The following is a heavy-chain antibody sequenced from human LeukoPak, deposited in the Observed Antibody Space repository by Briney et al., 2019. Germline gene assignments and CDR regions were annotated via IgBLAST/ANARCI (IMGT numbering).Heavy chain of an antibody. J-gene: IGHJ4*02. CDR2: INHSGST. CDR3: ASQYDRYYDILTGYYKS. CDR1: GGSFSGYY. V-gene: IGHV4-34*01. D-gene: IGHD3-9*01. Sequence: SETLSLTCAVYGGSFSGYYWSWIRQPPGKGLEWIGEINHSGSTNYNPSLKSRVTISVDTSKNQFSLKLSSVTAADTAVYYCASQYDRYYDILTGYYKSWGQGTLVTVS.